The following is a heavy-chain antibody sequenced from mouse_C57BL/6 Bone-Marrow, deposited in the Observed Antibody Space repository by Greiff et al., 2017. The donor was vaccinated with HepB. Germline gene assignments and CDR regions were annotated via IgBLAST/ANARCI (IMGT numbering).Heavy chain of an antibody. V-gene: IGHV7-3*01. Sequence: DVKLQESGGGLVQPGGSLSLSCAASGFTFTDYYMSWVRQPPGKALEWLGFIRNKANGYTTEYSASVKGRFTISRDNSQSILYLQMNALRAEDSATYYCARYYYGSSCWYFDVWGTGTTVTVSS. CDR1: GFTFTDYY. D-gene: IGHD1-1*01. J-gene: IGHJ1*03. CDR3: ARYYYGSSCWYFDV. CDR2: IRNKANGYTT.